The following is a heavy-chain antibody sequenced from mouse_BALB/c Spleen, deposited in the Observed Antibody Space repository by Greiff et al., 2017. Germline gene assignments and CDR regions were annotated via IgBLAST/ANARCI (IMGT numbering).Heavy chain of an antibody. CDR3: ARGGDGYWFAY. J-gene: IGHJ3*01. V-gene: IGHV14-3*02. CDR2: IDPANGNT. Sequence: DVKLQESGAELVKPGASVKLSCTASGFNIKDTYMHWVKQRPEQGLEWIGRIDPANGNTKYDPKFQGKATITADTSSNTAYLQLSSLTSEDTAVYYCARGGDGYWFAYWGQGTLVTVSA. CDR1: GFNIKDTY. D-gene: IGHD2-3*01.